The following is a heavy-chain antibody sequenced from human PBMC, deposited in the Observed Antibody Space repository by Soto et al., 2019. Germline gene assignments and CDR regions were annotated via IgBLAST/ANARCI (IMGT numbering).Heavy chain of an antibody. CDR3: ARGPPPQYCSSTSCYMGLDY. Sequence: GXSGKVSCRASGDTFTSYDIDLVRQATGQGLEWMGWMNPNSGNTGYAQKFQGRVTMTRNTSISTAHMELSSLRSEDTAVYYCARGPPPQYCSSTSCYMGLDYWGQGTLVTVSP. J-gene: IGHJ4*02. CDR2: MNPNSGNT. V-gene: IGHV1-8*01. CDR1: GDTFTSYD. D-gene: IGHD2-2*02.